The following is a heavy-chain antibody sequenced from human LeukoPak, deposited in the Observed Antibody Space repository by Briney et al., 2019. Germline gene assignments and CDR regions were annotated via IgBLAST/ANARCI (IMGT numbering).Heavy chain of an antibody. J-gene: IGHJ4*02. CDR2: ISSSGDTI. Sequence: GGSLRLSCAASGFTFSSYEMNWVRQAPGKGPQWVSYISSSGDTIYYADSVKGRFTTSRDNAKNSLYLQMNSLRAEDTAVYYCARDVGKSGSGDYWGQGTLVTVSS. V-gene: IGHV3-48*03. CDR1: GFTFSSYE. D-gene: IGHD5-12*01. CDR3: ARDVGKSGSGDY.